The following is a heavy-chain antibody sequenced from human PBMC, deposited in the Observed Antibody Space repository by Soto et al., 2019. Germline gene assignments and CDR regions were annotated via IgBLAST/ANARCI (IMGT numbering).Heavy chain of an antibody. V-gene: IGHV2-5*02. Sequence: QINLIESGPPLVKPTQTLTLTCTFSGFSLSTSGAAVGWVRQPPGRALEWLALIYWDGDKRYNASLGNRLTITKDTSMNQVVLTLTNVDPEDTATYYCAHRATMTIFGLIIDNGIWFDPWGQGTRVIVSS. D-gene: IGHD3-3*01. CDR1: GFSLSTSGAA. CDR3: AHRATMTIFGLIIDNGIWFDP. J-gene: IGHJ5*02. CDR2: IYWDGDK.